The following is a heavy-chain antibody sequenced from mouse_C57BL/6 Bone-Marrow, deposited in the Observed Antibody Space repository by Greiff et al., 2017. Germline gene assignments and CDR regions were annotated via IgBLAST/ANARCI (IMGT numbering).Heavy chain of an antibody. Sequence: VKLVESGPGLVAPSQSLSITCTVSGFSLTSYGVHWVRQPPGTGLEWLVVIWSDGSTTYNSALKSRLSISKDNSKSQVFLKMNSLQTDDTAMYYCARQGIYYEYDDYAMDYWGQGTSVTVSS. V-gene: IGHV2-6-1*01. J-gene: IGHJ4*01. CDR3: ARQGIYYEYDDYAMDY. CDR1: GFSLTSYG. CDR2: IWSDGST. D-gene: IGHD2-4*01.